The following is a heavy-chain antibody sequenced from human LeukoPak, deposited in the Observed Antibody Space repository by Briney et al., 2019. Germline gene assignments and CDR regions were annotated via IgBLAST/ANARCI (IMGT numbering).Heavy chain of an antibody. J-gene: IGHJ4*02. CDR2: IYYSGST. V-gene: IGHV4-39*01. CDR1: GGSISSSSYY. CDR3: TRQKDDYSTRRDDY. D-gene: IGHD4-11*01. Sequence: SETLSLTCTVSGGSISSSSYYWGWIRQPPGKGLEWIGRIYYSGSTYYNPSLKSRVTISVDTSKNQFSLKLSSVTAADTAVYYCTRQKDDYSTRRDDYWGQGTLVTVSS.